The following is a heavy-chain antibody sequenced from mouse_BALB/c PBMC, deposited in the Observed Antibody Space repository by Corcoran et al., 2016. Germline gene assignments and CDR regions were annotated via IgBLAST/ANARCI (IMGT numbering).Heavy chain of an antibody. CDR1: GYSFTGYY. CDR3: ARGDDRYAVEYLDD. D-gene: IGHD2-14*01. Sequence: LVKTGASVKISCKASGYSFTGYYMHWVKQSHGKSLEWIGYISCYNGATSYNQKFKGKATFTVAPSSSTAYLQFNSLTSEDSAVEYWARGDDRYAVEYLDDWGQGTTLTVSS. V-gene: IGHV1S34*01. CDR2: ISCYNGAT. J-gene: IGHJ2*01.